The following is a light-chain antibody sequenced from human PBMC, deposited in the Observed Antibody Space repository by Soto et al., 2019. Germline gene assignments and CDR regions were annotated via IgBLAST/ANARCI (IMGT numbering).Light chain of an antibody. Sequence: DIVLTQSPLSLPVTPGEPASISCRASQSLLQSNGYNYLAWFLQKPGQSPQLLIYLASTRASGVPDRFSGSGSGTDFTLKISRVEAEDAGVYYCMQALHTPRTFGGGTKVES. CDR2: LAS. CDR3: MQALHTPRT. CDR1: QSLLQSNGYNY. J-gene: IGKJ4*01. V-gene: IGKV2-28*01.